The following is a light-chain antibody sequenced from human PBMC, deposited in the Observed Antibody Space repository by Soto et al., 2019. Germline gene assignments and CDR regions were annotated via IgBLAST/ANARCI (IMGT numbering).Light chain of an antibody. J-gene: IGLJ1*01. V-gene: IGLV2-14*01. Sequence: QSALTQPASVSGSLGQSITISCSGTSSDVGAYNYVSWYQQYPGKAPKLMIYHVTDRPSGVSNRFSGSESGNTASLTISGLQAEDEADYYCCSYTTSNTFVFGTGTKVTVL. CDR1: SSDVGAYNY. CDR2: HVT. CDR3: CSYTTSNTFV.